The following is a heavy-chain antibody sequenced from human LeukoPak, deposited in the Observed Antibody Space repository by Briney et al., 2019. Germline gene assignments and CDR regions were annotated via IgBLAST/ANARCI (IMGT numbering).Heavy chain of an antibody. CDR3: VTGHYDSRMYFDL. V-gene: IGHV3-74*01. D-gene: IGHD3-16*01. J-gene: IGHJ2*01. Sequence: GGSLRLSCTASGLTFSTYWVHWFRQAPGKGLVWVSQIKFDRSLASYADSVKGRFTISRDNAKNTLYLQMNTLGTEDTAVYYCVTGHYDSRMYFDLWGRGTLVTVSS. CDR1: GLTFSTYW. CDR2: IKFDRSLA.